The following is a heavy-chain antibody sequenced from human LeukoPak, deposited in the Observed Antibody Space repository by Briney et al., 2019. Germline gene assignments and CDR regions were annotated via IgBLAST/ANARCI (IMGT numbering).Heavy chain of an antibody. CDR2: INWDGGGT. D-gene: IGHD2-2*02. V-gene: IGHV3-20*04. CDR3: ARADQLLYDY. J-gene: IGHJ4*02. CDR1: GFTFDDYG. Sequence: GRSLRLSCAASGFTFDDYGMSWLRQAPVKGQEWVSGINWDGGGTGYADSVKGRFTISRDNAKNSLYLQMNSLRAEDTALYYCARADQLLYDYWGQGTLVTVSS.